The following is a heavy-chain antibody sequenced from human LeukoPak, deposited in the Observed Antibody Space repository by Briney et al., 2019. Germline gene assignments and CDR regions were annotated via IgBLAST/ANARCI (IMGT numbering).Heavy chain of an antibody. CDR1: GGSISSGGYY. CDR2: IYYSGST. V-gene: IGHV4-31*03. CDR3: ARDWSLDY. J-gene: IGHJ4*02. Sequence: SETLSLTCTVSGGSISSGGYYWSWIRQHPGKGLEWIGYIYYSGSTSYNLSLKSRVTISVDTSKNQFSLKLSSVTAADTAVYYCARDWSLDYWGQGTLVTVSS.